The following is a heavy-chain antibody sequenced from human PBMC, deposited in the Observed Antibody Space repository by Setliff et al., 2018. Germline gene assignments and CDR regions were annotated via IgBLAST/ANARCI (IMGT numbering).Heavy chain of an antibody. J-gene: IGHJ4*02. Sequence: SGYAGEPTQTLTLTCTFSGFPLTTSGVGVGWVRQPPGKALEWLAIIFWDDDKRYSPSLKNRLTITKDSLKRQVVLTMTNVDPVDTATYYCVHRPGYCFTTTCWNFDYWGQGALVTVSS. CDR1: GFPLTTSGVG. CDR2: IFWDDDK. D-gene: IGHD2-2*01. CDR3: VHRPGYCFTTTCWNFDY. V-gene: IGHV2-5*02.